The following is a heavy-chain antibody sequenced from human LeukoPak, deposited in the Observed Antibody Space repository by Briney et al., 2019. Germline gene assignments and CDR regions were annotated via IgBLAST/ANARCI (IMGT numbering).Heavy chain of an antibody. Sequence: GGSLRLSCAASGFTFSTYWMRWVRQAPGKGVECVANIKRDGSEKYYVDSVKGRFTIFRDDAKSSLYLQMNSLRAEDTAVYFCARVYTGNRWHFDYWGQGTLVTVSS. D-gene: IGHD2-2*02. CDR3: ARVYTGNRWHFDY. V-gene: IGHV3-7*03. CDR1: GFTFSTYW. CDR2: IKRDGSEK. J-gene: IGHJ4*02.